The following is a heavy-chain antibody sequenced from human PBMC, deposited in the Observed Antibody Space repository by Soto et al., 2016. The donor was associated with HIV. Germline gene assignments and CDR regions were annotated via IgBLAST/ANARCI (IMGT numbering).Heavy chain of an antibody. V-gene: IGHV3-20*04. Sequence: EVQLVESGGGVVRPGGSLRLSCAASGFTFDDYGMSRVRQAPGKGLEWVSGINWNGGSTTYADSVKGRFTISRDNAEDFLYLQMNSLRAEDTALYYCARDWGYYYGSGSSKAVYYYGMDVWGQGTTVTVSS. J-gene: IGHJ6*02. CDR3: ARDWGYYYGSGSSKAVYYYGMDV. D-gene: IGHD3-10*01. CDR1: GFTFDDYG. CDR2: INWNGGST.